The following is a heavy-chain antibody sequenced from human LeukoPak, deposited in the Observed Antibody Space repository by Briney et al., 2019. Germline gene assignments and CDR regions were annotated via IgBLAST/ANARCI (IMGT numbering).Heavy chain of an antibody. D-gene: IGHD3-22*01. Sequence: GRSLRLSCAASGFTFSSFGMHWVRQAPGKGLEWVAVIWYDGGHKYYADSVKGRFSISRDNSKNTLYLQMNSLRAEDTAVYQCARSHYYDNSGQFYYYYGLDVWGQGTTVTVSS. J-gene: IGHJ6*02. V-gene: IGHV3-33*01. CDR3: ARSHYYDNSGQFYYYYGLDV. CDR1: GFTFSSFG. CDR2: IWYDGGHK.